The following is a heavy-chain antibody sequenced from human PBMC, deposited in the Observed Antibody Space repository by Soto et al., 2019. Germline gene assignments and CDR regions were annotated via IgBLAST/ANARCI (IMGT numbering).Heavy chain of an antibody. J-gene: IGHJ4*02. CDR2: ISASSHDT. CDR1: GFTFSSYA. V-gene: IGHV3-23*01. CDR3: AKFRITMVRGVTIDS. D-gene: IGHD3-10*01. Sequence: EVQLWEAGGGLVQPGGSLRLSCEASGFTFSSYAMGWVRQAPVKGLEWVSTISASSHDTYYADSVKGRFTISRDNSKNTLYVQMNSLRAEDTAIYYCAKFRITMVRGVTIDSWGQGTLVTVSS.